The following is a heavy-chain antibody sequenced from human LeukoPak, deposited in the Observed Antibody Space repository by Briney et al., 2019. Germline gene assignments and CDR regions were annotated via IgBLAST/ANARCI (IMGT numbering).Heavy chain of an antibody. J-gene: IGHJ4*02. CDR1: GFTFSSYA. V-gene: IGHV3-23*01. CDR3: AKEPGRGWNPTRHFDY. CDR2: ISSSGGST. D-gene: IGHD6-19*01. Sequence: GGSLRLSCAASGFTFSSYAMNWVRQAPGKGLEWVSGISSSGGSTYYADSVKGRFSLSRDNSKNTLYLQMNSLRAEDTAVYYFAKEPGRGWNPTRHFDYWGQGTLVTVSS.